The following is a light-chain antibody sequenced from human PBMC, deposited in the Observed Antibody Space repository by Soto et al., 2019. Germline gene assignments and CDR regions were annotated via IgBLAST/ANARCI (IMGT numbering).Light chain of an antibody. Sequence: QSVLTQPPSASGSPGQSVTISCTGTSSDVGGYNYVSWYQQHPGKAPKLMIYEVSKRPSGVPDRFSGSKSGNTASLTVSGLQPEDEADYYCCSYAGSYSVVFGGGTKLTVL. V-gene: IGLV2-8*01. CDR2: EVS. CDR1: SSDVGGYNY. CDR3: CSYAGSYSVV. J-gene: IGLJ2*01.